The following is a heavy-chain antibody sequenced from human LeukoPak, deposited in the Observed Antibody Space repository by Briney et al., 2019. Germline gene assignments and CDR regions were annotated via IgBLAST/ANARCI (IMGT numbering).Heavy chain of an antibody. CDR3: ARDHYYGSGSPNWFDP. V-gene: IGHV1-8*01. CDR2: MNPNSGNT. J-gene: IGHJ5*02. Sequence: ASVKVSCKASGYTFTSYDINWVRQATGQGLEWMGWMNPNSGNTGYAQKLQGRVTMTTDTSTSAAYMELRSLRSDDTAVYYCARDHYYGSGSPNWFDPWGQGTLVTVSS. D-gene: IGHD3-10*01. CDR1: GYTFTSYD.